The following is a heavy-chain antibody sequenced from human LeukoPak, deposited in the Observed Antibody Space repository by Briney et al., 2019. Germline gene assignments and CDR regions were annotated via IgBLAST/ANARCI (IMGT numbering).Heavy chain of an antibody. V-gene: IGHV1-2*02. CDR2: INPNSGGT. Sequence: ASVKVSCKASGYTFTSYYMHWVRQAPGQGLEWMGWINPNSGGTNYAQKFQGRVTMTRDTSISTAYMELSRLRSDDTAVYYCASLFPSSTSFWSGLYYFDYWGQGTLVTVSS. D-gene: IGHD2-2*01. CDR3: ASLFPSSTSFWSGLYYFDY. CDR1: GYTFTSYY. J-gene: IGHJ4*02.